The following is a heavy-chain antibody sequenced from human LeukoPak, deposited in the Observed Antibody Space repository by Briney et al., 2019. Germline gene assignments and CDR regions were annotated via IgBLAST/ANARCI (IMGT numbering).Heavy chain of an antibody. CDR1: GFAFSNYA. V-gene: IGHV3-30*18. Sequence: GRSLRLSCAASGFAFSNYAMHWVRQAPGKGLEWVAVISYDGGTKYYADSVKGRFTISRDNSKNTLYPQMNSLRAEVTAVYYCAKDKMAYSTSSWDYWGQGTLVTVSS. J-gene: IGHJ4*02. D-gene: IGHD6-6*01. CDR2: ISYDGGTK. CDR3: AKDKMAYSTSSWDY.